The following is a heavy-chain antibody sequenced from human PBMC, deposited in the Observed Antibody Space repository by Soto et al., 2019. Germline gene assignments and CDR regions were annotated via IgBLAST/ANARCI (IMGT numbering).Heavy chain of an antibody. CDR3: AKPVYDFWSGYTTSLDV. Sequence: PGGSLRLSCAASGFTFSSYAVSWVRQAPGKGLEWVSAISGSGGSTYYADSVKGRFTISRDNSKNTLYLQMNSLRAEDTAVYYCAKPVYDFWSGYTTSLDVWGQGTTVTVSS. CDR1: GFTFSSYA. J-gene: IGHJ6*02. V-gene: IGHV3-23*01. CDR2: ISGSGGST. D-gene: IGHD3-3*01.